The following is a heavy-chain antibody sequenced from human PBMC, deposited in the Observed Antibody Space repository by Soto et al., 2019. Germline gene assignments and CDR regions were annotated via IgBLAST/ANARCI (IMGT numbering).Heavy chain of an antibody. D-gene: IGHD2-8*01. CDR3: ARGHSTDCSNGVCSFFYNHEMDV. J-gene: IGHJ6*02. V-gene: IGHV1-2*04. CDR1: GYTFTGYH. CDR2: INPKSGGT. Sequence: ASVKVSCKAFGYTFTGYHIHWVRQAPGQGLEWLGRINPKSGGTSTAQKFQGWVTMTRDRSISTVYMELTRLRSDDTAVYFCARGHSTDCSNGVCSFFYNHEMDVWGQGTTVTVSS.